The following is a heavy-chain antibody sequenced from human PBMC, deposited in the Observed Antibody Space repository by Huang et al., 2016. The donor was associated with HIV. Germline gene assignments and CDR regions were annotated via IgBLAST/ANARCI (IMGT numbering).Heavy chain of an antibody. D-gene: IGHD6-25*01. CDR1: GFSLTTTGVG. V-gene: IGHV2-5*02. CDR2: IYSEGYG. CDR3: AHSTDAAAATFYFDF. J-gene: IGHJ4*02. Sequence: QITLRESGPALVKPTQTLTLTCTFSGFSLTTTGVGVGWIRQPPGQALEWLAFIYSEGYGRYSPSLSSRLTITKDTSKKQVVLTMTNMDPVDTATYYCAHSTDAAAATFYFDFWGQGTLVAVSS.